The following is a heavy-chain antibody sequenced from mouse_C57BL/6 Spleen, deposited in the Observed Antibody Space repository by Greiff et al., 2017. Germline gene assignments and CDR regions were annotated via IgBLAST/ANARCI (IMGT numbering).Heavy chain of an antibody. V-gene: IGHV1-69*01. J-gene: IGHJ2*01. Sequence: QVQLQQPGAELVMPGASVKLSCKASGYTFTSYWMHWVKQRPGQGLEWIGEIDPSDSYTNYNQQFKGKSTLTVDKSSSTAYMQLSSLTSEDSAVYYCARRDWDYWGQGTTLTVSS. CDR1: GYTFTSYW. D-gene: IGHD3-3*01. CDR3: ARRDWDY. CDR2: IDPSDSYT.